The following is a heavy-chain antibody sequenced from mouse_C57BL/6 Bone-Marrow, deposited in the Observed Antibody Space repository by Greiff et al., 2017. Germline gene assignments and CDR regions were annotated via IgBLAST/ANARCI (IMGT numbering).Heavy chain of an antibody. CDR1: GYTFTSYW. CDR3: RRFPVRCYYAMDV. CDR2: IYPGNSDT. Sequence: EVQLQQSGTVLARPGASVKMSCKTSGYTFTSYWMHWVKQRPGQGLEWIGAIYPGNSDTSYNQKFKGKAKLTAVTSTSTAYMELSSLTKEDSAVYYCRRFPVRCYYAMDVWGKGTSVTVSS. J-gene: IGHJ4*01. V-gene: IGHV1-5*01.